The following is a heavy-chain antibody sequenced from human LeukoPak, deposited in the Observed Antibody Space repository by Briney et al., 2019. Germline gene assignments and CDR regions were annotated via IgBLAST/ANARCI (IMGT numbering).Heavy chain of an antibody. D-gene: IGHD4-17*01. CDR3: AKDPSVYYGDYIIR. CDR2: ISDSDGST. CDR1: GFTFSSYA. Sequence: GGSLTLSCAASGFTFSSYAMSWVRQAPGKWLEWVSSISDSDGSTYYADSGKGRFTISRDNSKKTLYLQMNSLRAEDTAVYYCAKDPSVYYGDYIIRWGQGTLVIVSS. V-gene: IGHV3-23*01. J-gene: IGHJ4*02.